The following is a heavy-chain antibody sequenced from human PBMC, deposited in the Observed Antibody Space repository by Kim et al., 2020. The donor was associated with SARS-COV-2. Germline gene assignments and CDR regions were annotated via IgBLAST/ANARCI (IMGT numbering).Heavy chain of an antibody. J-gene: IGHJ3*01. CDR3: ARKVVSGWFNFDV. CDR1: SSSIGSGYY. CDR2: ISHSGNT. V-gene: IGHV4-38-2*02. Sequence: SETLSLTCTVSSSSIGSGYYWGWIRQPPGRGLEWIGSISHSGNTYYNPSLQSRITISVDTSKKQFSLKLSSVTAADTAVYYCARKVVSGWFNFDVWGQGRMVAVPS. D-gene: IGHD6-13*01.